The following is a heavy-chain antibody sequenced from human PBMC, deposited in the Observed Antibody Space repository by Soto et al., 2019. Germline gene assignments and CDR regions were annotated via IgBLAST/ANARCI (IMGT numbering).Heavy chain of an antibody. J-gene: IGHJ5*02. CDR1: GYTFTSYA. V-gene: IGHV1-3*01. D-gene: IGHD2-2*01. Sequence: ASVKVSCKASGYTFTSYAMHWVRQAPGQRLEWMGWINAGNGNTKYSQKFQGRVTITRDTSASTAYMELSRLRSDDTAVYYCARVPRYCSSTSCNFDPWGQGTLVTVSS. CDR2: INAGNGNT. CDR3: ARVPRYCSSTSCNFDP.